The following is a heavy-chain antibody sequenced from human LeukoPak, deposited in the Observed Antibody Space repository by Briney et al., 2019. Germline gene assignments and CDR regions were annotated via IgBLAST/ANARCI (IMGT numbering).Heavy chain of an antibody. Sequence: SETLSLTCTVSGGSISSYYWSWIRQPPGKGLEWIGYIYYSGSTNYNPSLKSRVTISVDTSKNQFSLKLSSVTAADTAVYYCARLMGIAVAGFDYWGQGTLVTVSS. CDR3: ARLMGIAVAGFDY. V-gene: IGHV4-59*08. J-gene: IGHJ4*02. D-gene: IGHD6-19*01. CDR2: IYYSGST. CDR1: GGSISSYY.